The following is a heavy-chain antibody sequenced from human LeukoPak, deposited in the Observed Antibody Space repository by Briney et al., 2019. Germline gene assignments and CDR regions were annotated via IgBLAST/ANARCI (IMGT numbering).Heavy chain of an antibody. D-gene: IGHD3-22*01. CDR3: AKGTYFYDSSGCMDV. CDR1: GFTFDDYA. V-gene: IGHV3-9*03. CDR2: ISWNSGTI. J-gene: IGHJ6*03. Sequence: GRSLRLSCAASGFTFDDYAMHWVRQVPGKGLEWVSGISWNSGTIRYADSVKGRFTISRDNAKNSLYLQMNSLRAEDMALYYCAKGTYFYDSSGCMDVWGTGTTVTVSS.